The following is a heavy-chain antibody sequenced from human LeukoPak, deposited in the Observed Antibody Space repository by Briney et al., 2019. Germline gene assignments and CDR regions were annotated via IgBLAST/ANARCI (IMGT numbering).Heavy chain of an antibody. D-gene: IGHD3-10*01. CDR1: GGSFSGYY. V-gene: IGHV4-34*01. J-gene: IGHJ6*03. CDR2: IYHSGST. Sequence: PSETLSLTCAVYGGSFSGYYWSWIRQPPGKGLEWIGSIYHSGSTYYNPSLKSRVTISVDTSKNQFSLKLSSVTAADTAVYYCARIMVDHYYYYYMDVWGKGTTVTVSS. CDR3: ARIMVDHYYYYYMDV.